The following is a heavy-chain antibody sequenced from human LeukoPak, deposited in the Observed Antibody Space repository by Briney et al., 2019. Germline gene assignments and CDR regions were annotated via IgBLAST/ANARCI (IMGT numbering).Heavy chain of an antibody. D-gene: IGHD1-26*01. CDR1: GFTFSSCG. Sequence: PGRSLRLSCAASGFTFSSCGMHWVRQAPGKGLEWVAVIWNDGSYKYYADSVKGRFTISRDNSKNTLYLEMNSLRAEDTAVYYCAKPTRGSGSSLIEYWGQGTLVTVSS. CDR2: IWNDGSYK. CDR3: AKPTRGSGSSLIEY. J-gene: IGHJ4*02. V-gene: IGHV3-33*06.